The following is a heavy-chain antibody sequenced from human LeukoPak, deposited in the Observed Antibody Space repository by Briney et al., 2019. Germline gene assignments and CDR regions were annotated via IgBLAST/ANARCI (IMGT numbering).Heavy chain of an antibody. J-gene: IGHJ4*02. CDR2: ISSSSSYI. D-gene: IGHD3-10*01. CDR1: GFTFSSYS. V-gene: IGHV3-21*01. CDR3: ASGRYYGSGSYLGDYFDH. Sequence: GGSLRLSCAASGFTFSSYSMNWVRQAPGKGLEWVSSISSSSSYIYYADSVKGRFTISRDNAKNSLYLQMNSLRAEDTAVYYCASGRYYGSGSYLGDYFDHWGQGTLVTVSS.